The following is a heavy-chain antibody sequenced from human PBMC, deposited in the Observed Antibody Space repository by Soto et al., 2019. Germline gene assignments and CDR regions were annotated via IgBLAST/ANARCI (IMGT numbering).Heavy chain of an antibody. V-gene: IGHV3-66*01. J-gene: IGHJ3*02. CDR3: ARAPRYCRGGSCSITGDAYDI. Sequence: EVQLVESGGGLVQPGGSLRLSCTASGFIVSDTYVNWVRQAPGKGLEWVSVISNRGDTHYADSVRGRFSLSRDISDNTLHLQMNNLRVEDTAVYYCARAPRYCRGGSCSITGDAYDIWGQGKMVTVSS. CDR2: ISNRGDT. CDR1: GFIVSDTY. D-gene: IGHD2-15*01.